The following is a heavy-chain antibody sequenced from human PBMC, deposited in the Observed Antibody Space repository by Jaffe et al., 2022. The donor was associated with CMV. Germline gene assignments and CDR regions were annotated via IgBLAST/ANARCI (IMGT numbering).Heavy chain of an antibody. CDR2: INEKGTT. J-gene: IGHJ4*02. D-gene: IGHD6-19*01. CDR3: SKEHYTGWPNLES. CDR1: GFTFNKYT. V-gene: IGHV3-43*01. Sequence: VQLVESGGGVIQPGGSRRLSCAASGFTFNKYTMHWVRQAPGKGLEWISLINEKGTTFYADSVKGRFTISRDNSKNSVYLQMNSLRTEDTALYYCSKEHYTGWPNLESWGQGTLVTVAS.